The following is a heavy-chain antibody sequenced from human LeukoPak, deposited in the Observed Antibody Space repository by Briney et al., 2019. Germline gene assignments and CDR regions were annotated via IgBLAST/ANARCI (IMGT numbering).Heavy chain of an antibody. Sequence: ASVKVSCKASGGTFSSYAISWVRQAPGQGLEWMGGIIPIFGTASYAQKFQGRVTITADKSTSTAYMELSSLRSEDTAVYYCARGQPPHCRGLYHRFYYWGPGTLVTVSS. CDR3: ARGQPPHCRGLYHRFYY. CDR1: GGTFSSYA. V-gene: IGHV1-69*06. J-gene: IGHJ4*02. CDR2: IIPIFGTA. D-gene: IGHD2-2*01.